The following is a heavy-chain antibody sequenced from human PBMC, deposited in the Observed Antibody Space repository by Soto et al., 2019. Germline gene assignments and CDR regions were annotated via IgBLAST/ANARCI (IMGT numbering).Heavy chain of an antibody. CDR3: ARGIPLELDGDDYYYYGMDV. Sequence: PGGSLRLSCAASGFTFSSYSMNWVRQAPGKGLEWVSYISSSSSTIYYADSVKGRFTISRDNAKNSLYLQMNSLRDEDTAVYYCARGIPLELDGDDYYYYGMDVWGQGTTVTVSS. CDR1: GFTFSSYS. J-gene: IGHJ6*02. V-gene: IGHV3-48*02. CDR2: ISSSSSTI. D-gene: IGHD1-7*01.